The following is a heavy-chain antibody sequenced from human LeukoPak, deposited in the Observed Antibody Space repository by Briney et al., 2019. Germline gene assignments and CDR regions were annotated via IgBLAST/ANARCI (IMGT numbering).Heavy chain of an antibody. CDR2: INPNSGGT. J-gene: IGHJ4*02. D-gene: IGHD4-17*01. CDR1: GYTFTVSY. CDR3: ARVITVTPDY. V-gene: IGHV1-2*06. Sequence: ASVKVSCKASGYTFTVSYIHWVRQAPGPGLECVGRINPNSGGTNYAQKFQGRVTMTRDTSISTAYMELSRLPSDDTAVYYSARVITVTPDYWGQGTLVTVSS.